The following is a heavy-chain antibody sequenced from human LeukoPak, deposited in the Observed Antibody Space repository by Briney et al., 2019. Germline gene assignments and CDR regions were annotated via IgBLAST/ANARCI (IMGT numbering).Heavy chain of an antibody. J-gene: IGHJ4*02. V-gene: IGHV1-2*02. CDR1: GGTFTGYY. CDR2: INPNSGGT. D-gene: IGHD6-6*01. Sequence: ASVKVSCKASGGTFTGYYMHWVRQAPGQGLEWMGWINPNSGGTNYAQKFQGRVTMTRDTSISTAYMELSRLRSDDTAVYYCARDSSSRALPVDYWGQGTLVTVSS. CDR3: ARDSSSRALPVDY.